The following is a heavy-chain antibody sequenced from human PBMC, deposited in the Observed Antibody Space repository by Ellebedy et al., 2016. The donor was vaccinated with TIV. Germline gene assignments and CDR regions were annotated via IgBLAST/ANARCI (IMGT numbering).Heavy chain of an antibody. CDR3: ADDPWGVGPAFDI. D-gene: IGHD1-26*01. Sequence: GESLKISCAASGLTFSNNAMSWVRQAPGKGLEWVSGISDSGSSTYYADSVKGRFTISRDNSKNTLYLRMDGLRVEDTAIYYCADDPWGVGPAFDIWGQGTMVTVSS. V-gene: IGHV3-23*01. CDR1: GLTFSNNA. J-gene: IGHJ3*02. CDR2: ISDSGSST.